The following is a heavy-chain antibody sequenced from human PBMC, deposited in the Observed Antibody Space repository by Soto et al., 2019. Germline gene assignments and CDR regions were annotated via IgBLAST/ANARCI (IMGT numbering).Heavy chain of an antibody. CDR2: ISYDGSNK. Sequence: GGSLRLSCAASGFTFSSYGMHWVRQAPGKGLEWVAVISYDGSNKYYADSVKGRFTISRDNSKNTLYLQMNSLRAEDTAVYYCAKDRVSWELRPGLIDYWGQGTLVTVSS. CDR1: GFTFSSYG. J-gene: IGHJ4*02. D-gene: IGHD1-26*01. V-gene: IGHV3-30*18. CDR3: AKDRVSWELRPGLIDY.